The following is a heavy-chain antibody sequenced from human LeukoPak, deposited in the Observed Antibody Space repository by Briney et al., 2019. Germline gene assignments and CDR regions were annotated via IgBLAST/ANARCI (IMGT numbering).Heavy chain of an antibody. Sequence: GGSLRLSCAASGFTLSSYAMSWVRQAPGKGLEWVANIKQDGSEKYYVDSVKGRFTISRDNAKNSLYLQMNSLRAEDTAVYYCARAGLWYYYYMDVWGKGTTITVSS. CDR2: IKQDGSEK. J-gene: IGHJ6*03. D-gene: IGHD3-16*01. V-gene: IGHV3-7*01. CDR3: ARAGLWYYYYMDV. CDR1: GFTLSSYA.